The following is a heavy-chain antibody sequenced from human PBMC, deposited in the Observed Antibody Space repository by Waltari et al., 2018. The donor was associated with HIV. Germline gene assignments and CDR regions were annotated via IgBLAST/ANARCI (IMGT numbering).Heavy chain of an antibody. Sequence: QVQLQPWGAGLLKPSEPLSLTCAVYGESFSGYYWSWIRQAPGKGLGWIGEINQSGSTKYNPYLKSRVSRSVDTSKKQFSLKLYSVTAADTAVYYCARKEVGATLKNAFDIWGPGTLVPASS. J-gene: IGHJ3*02. V-gene: IGHV4-34*01. CDR1: GESFSGYY. CDR2: INQSGST. CDR3: ARKEVGATLKNAFDI. D-gene: IGHD1-26*01.